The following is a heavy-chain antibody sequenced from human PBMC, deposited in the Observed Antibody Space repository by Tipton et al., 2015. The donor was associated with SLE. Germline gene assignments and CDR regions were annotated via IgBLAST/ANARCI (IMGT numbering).Heavy chain of an antibody. CDR1: AGSISKNY. CDR2: ISYGGGT. CDR3: ARGLLTWRGAIVGVDV. V-gene: IGHV4-59*08. J-gene: IGHJ6*02. Sequence: TLSLTCSVSAGSISKNYWIWIRQPPGKGLEWIGYISYGGGTNYNPSLKSRVTMSVDTAKNQLSLKLTSVTAGDTAVYYCARGLLTWRGAIVGVDVWGQGTTVNVSS. D-gene: IGHD2-21*02.